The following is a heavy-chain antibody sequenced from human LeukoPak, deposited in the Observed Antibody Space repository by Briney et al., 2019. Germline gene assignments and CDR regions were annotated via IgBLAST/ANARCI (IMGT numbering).Heavy chain of an antibody. D-gene: IGHD4-17*01. CDR2: VWSDGNGK. CDR1: GFTFSTYG. J-gene: IGHJ4*02. Sequence: GGSLRLSCAASGFTFSTYGMHWVRQAPGKGLEWVAPVWSDGNGKFYADSVKGRFTISRDNSKNTVYLQMNSLRAEDTAVYYCVSVLTVTFDSWGQGTLVTVSS. V-gene: IGHV3-33*01. CDR3: VSVLTVTFDS.